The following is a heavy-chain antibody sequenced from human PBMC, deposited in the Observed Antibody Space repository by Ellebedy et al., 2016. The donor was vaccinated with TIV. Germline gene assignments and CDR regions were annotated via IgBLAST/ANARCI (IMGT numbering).Heavy chain of an antibody. CDR2: INPSGGST. V-gene: IGHV1-46*01. CDR1: GYTFTSYY. D-gene: IGHD4-17*01. Sequence: ASVKVSCXASGYTFTSYYMHWVRQAPGQGLEWMGIINPSGGSTSYAQKFQGRVTMTRDTSTSTAYMELSSLRSEDTAVYYCARNYGDSYGPGHHFDYWGQGTLVTVSS. CDR3: ARNYGDSYGPGHHFDY. J-gene: IGHJ4*02.